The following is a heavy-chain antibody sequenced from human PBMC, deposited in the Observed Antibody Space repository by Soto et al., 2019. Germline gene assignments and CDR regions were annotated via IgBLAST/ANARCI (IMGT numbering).Heavy chain of an antibody. Sequence: ASVKVSCKASGYTFTGYDIHWVRQAPGQGLEWMGWINPYNGDTNYAQKFQGRVTMTTDTSISTAYMELSRLRSDDTAVYYCARRAAATRPLDFWGQGTLVTVSS. CDR1: GYTFTGYD. CDR2: INPYNGDT. D-gene: IGHD2-15*01. CDR3: ARRAAATRPLDF. J-gene: IGHJ4*02. V-gene: IGHV1-2*02.